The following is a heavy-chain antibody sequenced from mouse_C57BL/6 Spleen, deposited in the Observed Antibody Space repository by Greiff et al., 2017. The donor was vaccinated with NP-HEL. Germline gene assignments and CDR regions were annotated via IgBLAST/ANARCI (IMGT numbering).Heavy chain of an antibody. V-gene: IGHV1-61*01. J-gene: IGHJ3*01. D-gene: IGHD2-5*01. Sequence: VQLQQPGAELVRPGSSVKLSCKASGYTFTSYWMDWVKQRPGQGLEWIGNIYPSDSETHYNQKFKDKATLTVDKSSSTAYMHLSSLTSEYSAVYYCAREGSNSAWFADWGQGTLVTVSA. CDR2: IYPSDSET. CDR3: AREGSNSAWFAD. CDR1: GYTFTSYW.